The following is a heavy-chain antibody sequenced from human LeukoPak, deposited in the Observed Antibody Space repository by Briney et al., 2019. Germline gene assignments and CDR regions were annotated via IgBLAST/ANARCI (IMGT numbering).Heavy chain of an antibody. Sequence: ASVKVSCKAFGYTFTSYGINWVRQAPGQGLEWMGWISAYNGNTNYAQKLQGRVTMTTDTSTSTAYMELRSLRSDDTAVYYCARDRGGLRYFDWLSWFDPWGQGTLVTVSS. V-gene: IGHV1-18*01. D-gene: IGHD3-9*01. CDR1: GYTFTSYG. J-gene: IGHJ5*02. CDR3: ARDRGGLRYFDWLSWFDP. CDR2: ISAYNGNT.